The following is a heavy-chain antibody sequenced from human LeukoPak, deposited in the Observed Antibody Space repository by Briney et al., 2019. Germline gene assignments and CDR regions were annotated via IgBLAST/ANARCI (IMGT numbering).Heavy chain of an antibody. J-gene: IGHJ6*02. CDR3: ARDQIAAAGRPLESPLYYYYGMDV. D-gene: IGHD6-13*01. CDR2: ISSSSSYI. CDR1: GFTFSSYS. Sequence: GGSLRLSCAASGFTFSSYSMNWVRQAPGKGLEWVSSISSSSSYIYYADSVKGRFTISRDNAKNSLYLQMNSLRAEDTAVYYCARDQIAAAGRPLESPLYYYYGMDVWGQGTTVTVSS. V-gene: IGHV3-21*01.